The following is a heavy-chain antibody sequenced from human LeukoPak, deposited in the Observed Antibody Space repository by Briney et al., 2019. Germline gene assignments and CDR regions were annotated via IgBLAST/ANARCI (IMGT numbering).Heavy chain of an antibody. CDR3: ARDGGSYLYYYYYYGMDV. D-gene: IGHD1-26*01. CDR1: GYSFTSYG. J-gene: IGHJ6*02. V-gene: IGHV1-18*01. Sequence: SVTVSCQASGYSFTSYGISWVRQAPGQGLEWMGWISTYNGNTNYAQKLQGRGTMATDTSTSTAYMELRSLRSDDTAVYYCARDGGSYLYYYYYYGMDVWGQGTTVTVSS. CDR2: ISTYNGNT.